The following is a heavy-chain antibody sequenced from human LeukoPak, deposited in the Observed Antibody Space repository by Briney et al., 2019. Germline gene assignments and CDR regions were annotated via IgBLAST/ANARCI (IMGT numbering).Heavy chain of an antibody. D-gene: IGHD2-2*01. J-gene: IGHJ4*02. CDR1: GYTFTSYG. V-gene: IGHV1-18*01. CDR3: LVPAATLDY. CDR2: ISAYNGNT. Sequence: ASVKVSCKASGYTFTSYGISWVRQAPGQGLEWMGWISAYNGNTNYAQKLQGRVTITTGTSTSTAYMELRSLRSDDTAVYYCLVPAATLDYWGQGTLVTVSS.